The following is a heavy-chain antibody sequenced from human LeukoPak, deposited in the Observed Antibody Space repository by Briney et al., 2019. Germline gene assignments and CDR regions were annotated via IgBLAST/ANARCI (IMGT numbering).Heavy chain of an antibody. D-gene: IGHD1-26*01. Sequence: PPGGSLRFSGAASGFTGSSNYMSWVRQAPGKGLKWVSVIYSGGSTYYADSVKGRFTISRDNSKNTLYLQMNSLRAEDTAVYYCAKCDRWEYYFDYWGQRTLVTVSS. CDR1: GFTGSSNY. J-gene: IGHJ4*02. V-gene: IGHV3-53*01. CDR3: AKCDRWEYYFDY. CDR2: IYSGGST.